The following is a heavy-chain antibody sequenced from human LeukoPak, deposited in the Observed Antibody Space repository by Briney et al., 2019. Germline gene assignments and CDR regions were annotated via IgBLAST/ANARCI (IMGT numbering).Heavy chain of an antibody. J-gene: IGHJ4*02. V-gene: IGHV3-21*04. CDR2: ISSSSSYI. D-gene: IGHD5-24*01. Sequence: GGSLRLSCAASVFTFSSYSMNWVRQAPGKGREGVSSISSSSSYIYYADSVKGRFTFSRDNAKNSLYLQMNSLRAEDTAVYYCAKSGYNRFDYWGQGTLVTVSS. CDR3: AKSGYNRFDY. CDR1: VFTFSSYS.